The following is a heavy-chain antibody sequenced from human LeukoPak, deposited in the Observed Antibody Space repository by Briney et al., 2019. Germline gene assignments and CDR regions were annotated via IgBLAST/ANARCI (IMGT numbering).Heavy chain of an antibody. Sequence: SETLFLTCTVSGGSISSYYWSWIRQPPGRGLELIGYIYYSGSTNYNPSLKSRVTISVDTSKNQFSLKLSSLTAADTAVYYCARGYDVRGYYYYYYMDVWGKGTTVTVSS. V-gene: IGHV4-59*01. CDR3: ARGYDVRGYYYYYYMDV. CDR2: IYYSGST. CDR1: GGSISSYY. D-gene: IGHD1-1*01. J-gene: IGHJ6*03.